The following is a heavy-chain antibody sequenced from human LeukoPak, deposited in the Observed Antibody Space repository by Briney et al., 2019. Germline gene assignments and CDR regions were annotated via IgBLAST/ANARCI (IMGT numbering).Heavy chain of an antibody. CDR2: ISYSGST. D-gene: IGHD3-10*01. J-gene: IGHJ5*02. CDR3: AKVNYYGSGSYHTPFDP. CDR1: NYAISSGFY. Sequence: SETLSLTCGVSNYAISSGFYWGWIRQPPGKGQECIGIISYSGSTYYNPSLKSRVTISVDTSKNQFSLRLSSVTASDTAVYYCAKVNYYGSGSYHTPFDPWGQGTLVTV. V-gene: IGHV4-38-2*01.